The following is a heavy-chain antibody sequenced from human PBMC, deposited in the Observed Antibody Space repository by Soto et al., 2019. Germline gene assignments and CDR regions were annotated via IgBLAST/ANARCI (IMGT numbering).Heavy chain of an antibody. D-gene: IGHD6-6*01. J-gene: IGHJ5*02. CDR1: GFTFSSYA. CDR3: ARDRSSSGGFWFDP. Sequence: PGGSLRLSCAASGFTFSSYAMHWVRQAPGKGLEWVAVISYDGSNKYYADSVKGRFTISRDNSKNTLYLQMNSLRAEDTAVYYSARDRSSSGGFWFDPWGQGTLVTVSS. V-gene: IGHV3-30-3*01. CDR2: ISYDGSNK.